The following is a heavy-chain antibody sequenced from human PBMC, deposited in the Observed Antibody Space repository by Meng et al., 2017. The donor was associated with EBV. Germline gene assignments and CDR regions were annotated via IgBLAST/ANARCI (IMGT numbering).Heavy chain of an antibody. CDR1: GGAFGCNY. Sequence: VQREEWGAGLLGRLATPGLTCAVYGGAFGCNYWSWISQSPGKGLEWVGEINHSGSTNYNPSLKGRVTISVDTSKNKFYLKLCSVTAADTAVYYCARGRWLQPGSYFDYWGQGTLVTVSS. CDR3: ARGRWLQPGSYFDY. CDR2: INHSGST. V-gene: IGHV4-34*01. D-gene: IGHD5-24*01. J-gene: IGHJ4*02.